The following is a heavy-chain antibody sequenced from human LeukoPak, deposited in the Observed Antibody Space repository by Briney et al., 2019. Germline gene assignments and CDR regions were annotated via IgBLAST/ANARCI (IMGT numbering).Heavy chain of an antibody. J-gene: IGHJ4*02. CDR1: GYTLTELS. Sequence: ASVKVSCKVSGYTLTELSMHWVRQAPGKGLEWMGGFGPEDGETIYAQKFQGRVTMTEDTSTDTAYMELSSLRAEDTAVYYCAKDASRIYTIFATDYWGQGTLVTVSS. CDR2: FGPEDGET. V-gene: IGHV1-24*01. CDR3: AKDASRIYTIFATDY. D-gene: IGHD3-3*01.